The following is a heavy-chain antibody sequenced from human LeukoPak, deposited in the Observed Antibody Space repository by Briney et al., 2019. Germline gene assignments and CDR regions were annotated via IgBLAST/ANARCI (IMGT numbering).Heavy chain of an antibody. V-gene: IGHV4-4*07. CDR1: GGSISSYY. J-gene: IGHJ5*02. CDR2: IYTSGST. D-gene: IGHD3-22*01. Sequence: SETLSLTCTVSGGSISSYYWSWIRQPAGKGLEWIGRIYTSGSTNYSPSLKSRVTMSVDTSKNQFSLKLSSVTAADTAVYYCARIIPDPDYYDSSGPEGWFDPWGQGTLVTVSS. CDR3: ARIIPDPDYYDSSGPEGWFDP.